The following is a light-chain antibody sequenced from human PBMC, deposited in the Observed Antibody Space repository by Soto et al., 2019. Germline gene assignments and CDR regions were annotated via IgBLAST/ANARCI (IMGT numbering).Light chain of an antibody. CDR3: QQLNSFPLT. CDR2: AAS. CDR1: QDNSAY. V-gene: IGKV1-9*01. Sequence: IQLIQSPSSLSASVGDRVTITCRASQDNSAYLVWYQQKPGKAPKNLIFAASTLQSGLPSRFSGSGSGTDFTLTISSLQPEDIATYYCQQLNSFPLTFGGGTKVDIK. J-gene: IGKJ4*01.